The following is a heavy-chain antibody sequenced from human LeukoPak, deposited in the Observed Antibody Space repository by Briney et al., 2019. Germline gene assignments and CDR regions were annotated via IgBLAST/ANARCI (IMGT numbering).Heavy chain of an antibody. V-gene: IGHV3-64D*08. Sequence: GGSLRLSCSVSGFTSSTYVMHWVRQAPGKGLEYVSAISSNGDNTYYADSVKGRFTISRDNSKNTLYLQMSSLRADDTAVYYCVRGTVYWGQGTLVTVSS. CDR3: VRGTVY. D-gene: IGHD4-17*01. CDR2: ISSNGDNT. J-gene: IGHJ4*02. CDR1: GFTSSTYV.